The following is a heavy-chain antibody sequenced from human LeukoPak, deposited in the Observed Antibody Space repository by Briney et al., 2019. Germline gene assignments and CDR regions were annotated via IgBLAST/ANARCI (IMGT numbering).Heavy chain of an antibody. CDR1: GFTFSSYS. D-gene: IGHD3-22*01. V-gene: IGHV3-21*01. Sequence: GGSLRLSCAASGFTFSSYSMNWVRQAPGKGLEWVSPISSSSSYIYYADSVKGRFTISRDNAKNSLYLQMNSLRAEDTAVYYCARDPYYYDSSGPYYYYYMDVWGKGTTVAVSS. CDR2: ISSSSSYI. J-gene: IGHJ6*03. CDR3: ARDPYYYDSSGPYYYYYMDV.